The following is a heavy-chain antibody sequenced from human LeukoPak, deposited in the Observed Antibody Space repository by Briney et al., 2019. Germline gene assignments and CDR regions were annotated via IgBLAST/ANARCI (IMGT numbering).Heavy chain of an antibody. CDR2: IYTSGST. CDR1: GGSISSYY. D-gene: IGHD3-22*01. J-gene: IGHJ4*02. CDR3: ARRAGYYDSSCYYNYYFDY. Sequence: PSETLSLTCTVSGGSISSYYWSWIRQAAGKGLEWIGRIYTSGSTNYNPSLKSRVTMSVDTSKNQFSLKLSSVTAADTAVYYCARRAGYYDSSCYYNYYFDYWGQGTLVTVSS. V-gene: IGHV4-4*07.